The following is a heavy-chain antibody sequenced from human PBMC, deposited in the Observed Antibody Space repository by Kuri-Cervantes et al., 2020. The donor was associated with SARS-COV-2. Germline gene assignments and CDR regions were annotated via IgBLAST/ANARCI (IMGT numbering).Heavy chain of an antibody. Sequence: GESLKISCAASGFTFSSYGMHWVRQAPGKGLEWVALIWYDGINKYYADSVKGRFTISRDNSKNTLYLQMNSLRAEDTAVYYCARDVRYSWSYQCTSWGQGTVVTVSS. V-gene: IGHV3-33*08. D-gene: IGHD1-26*01. CDR2: IWYDGINK. J-gene: IGHJ5*02. CDR1: GFTFSSYG. CDR3: ARDVRYSWSYQCTS.